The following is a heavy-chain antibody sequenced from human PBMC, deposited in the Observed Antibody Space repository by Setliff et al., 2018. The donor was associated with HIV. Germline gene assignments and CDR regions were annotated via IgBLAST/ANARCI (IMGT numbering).Heavy chain of an antibody. Sequence: SVKVSCKSSGGAFTTYAINWVRQAPGQGLEWMGGIIPIFGTPNYAQKFQGRVTITADASTSTVYMELSSLRSEDTAVYYCARTLGISSDSNRFDYWGQGTQVTVSS. D-gene: IGHD4-4*01. CDR3: ARTLGISSDSNRFDY. CDR2: IIPIFGTP. V-gene: IGHV1-69*13. CDR1: GGAFTTYA. J-gene: IGHJ4*02.